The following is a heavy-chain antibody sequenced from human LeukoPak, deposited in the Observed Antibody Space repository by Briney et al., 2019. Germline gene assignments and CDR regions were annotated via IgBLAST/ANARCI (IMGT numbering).Heavy chain of an antibody. D-gene: IGHD3-22*01. CDR2: IYNTVDT. V-gene: IGHV4-59*01. CDR1: GDSIIGYY. Sequence: AETLSLTCTVSGDSIIGYYWSWIRQSPGKGLEWLGYIYNTVDTIYNTSLKSRVTVSVDLSKKQLSLRLTTVPAADTAVYYCARRRYYDSSGYNPTYYFDYWGQGILVTVSS. CDR3: ARRRYYDSSGYNPTYYFDY. J-gene: IGHJ4*02.